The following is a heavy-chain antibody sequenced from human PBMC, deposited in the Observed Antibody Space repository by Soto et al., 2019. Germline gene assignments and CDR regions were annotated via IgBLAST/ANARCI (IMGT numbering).Heavy chain of an antibody. CDR1: GFTFSSYA. Sequence: GGSLRLSCAASGFTFSSYAIHWVRQAPGKGLEWVALIPSDGSNQYYADSVKGRFTISRDNSKDTVYLQMHSLRPEDTSVYFCAKGTPVNGDYALDYWGQGTLVTV. D-gene: IGHD4-17*01. J-gene: IGHJ4*02. CDR3: AKGTPVNGDYALDY. CDR2: IPSDGSNQ. V-gene: IGHV3-30*18.